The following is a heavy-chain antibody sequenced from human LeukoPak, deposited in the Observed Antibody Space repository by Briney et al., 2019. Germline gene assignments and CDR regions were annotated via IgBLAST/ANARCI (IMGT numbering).Heavy chain of an antibody. CDR1: GYTLTSYD. V-gene: IGHV1-8*03. D-gene: IGHD3-16*01. CDR2: MNPNSGNT. CDR3: ARVPSGGDRFDP. J-gene: IGHJ5*02. Sequence: GASVKVSCKASGYTLTSYDINWVRQAPGQGLEWMGWMNPNSGNTGYAQKFQSRVTITRDTSINTAYMELSSLRSEDTAVYYCARVPSGGDRFDPWGQGTLVTVSS.